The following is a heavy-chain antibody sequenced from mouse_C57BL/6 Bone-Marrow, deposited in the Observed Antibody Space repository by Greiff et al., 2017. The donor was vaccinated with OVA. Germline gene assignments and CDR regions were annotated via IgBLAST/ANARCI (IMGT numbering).Heavy chain of an antibody. Sequence: QVQLQQPGAELVRPGSSVKLSCKASGYTFTSYWMHWVKQRPIQGLEWIGNIDPSDSETHYNQKFKDKATLTVDKSSSTAYLQLSSLTSEDSAVYYCARGERRGYFDDWGQGTTLTVSS. CDR3: ARGERRGYFDD. CDR1: GYTFTSYW. CDR2: IDPSDSET. J-gene: IGHJ2*01. V-gene: IGHV1-52*01.